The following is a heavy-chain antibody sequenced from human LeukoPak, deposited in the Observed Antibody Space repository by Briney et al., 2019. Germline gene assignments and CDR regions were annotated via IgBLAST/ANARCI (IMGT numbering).Heavy chain of an antibody. CDR2: IHYSGST. D-gene: IGHD1-14*01. V-gene: IGHV4-61*01. Sequence: SETLSLTCTVSGGSVSGGNYYCSWTRQSPGKGLEWIGYIHYSGSTVYSPSLKSRVTMSIDTSKNQFSLNLSSVTAADPAVYYCARTGSTGGYWGQGTLVTVSS. J-gene: IGHJ4*02. CDR1: GGSVSGGNYY. CDR3: ARTGSTGGY.